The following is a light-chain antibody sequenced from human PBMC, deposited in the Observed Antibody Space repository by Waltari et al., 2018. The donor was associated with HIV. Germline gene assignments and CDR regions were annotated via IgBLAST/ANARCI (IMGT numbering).Light chain of an antibody. CDR2: SNN. V-gene: IGLV1-44*01. Sequence: QSVLTQPPSASGTPGQRVTISCSGSRSNIGSNTINWYQQHPGTAPKLLIFSNNQRPAGVPDRFSGSKSGTSASLAISGLQSEDEADYYCAAWDDSLNGQVFGGGTKLTVL. J-gene: IGLJ3*02. CDR1: RSNIGSNT. CDR3: AAWDDSLNGQV.